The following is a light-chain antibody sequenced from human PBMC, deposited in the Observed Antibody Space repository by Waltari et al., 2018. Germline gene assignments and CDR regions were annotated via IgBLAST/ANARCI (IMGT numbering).Light chain of an antibody. Sequence: DIQMTQSPSTLSASVGDSVTSTCRASQTVNHWLAWYQQKPGKTPKLLIYEASTLETGVPSRFSGSGSGTEFTLTISSLQPDDSATYYCQQYSSFPHYSFGQGTKLEIK. CDR2: EAS. J-gene: IGKJ2*03. CDR3: QQYSSFPHYS. CDR1: QTVNHW. V-gene: IGKV1-5*03.